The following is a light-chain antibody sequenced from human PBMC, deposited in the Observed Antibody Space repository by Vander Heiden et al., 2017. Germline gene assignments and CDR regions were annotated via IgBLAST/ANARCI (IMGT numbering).Light chain of an antibody. V-gene: IGKV1-33*01. J-gene: IGKJ4*01. CDR3: QQYDNLPPDT. CDR1: QDISNY. CDR2: DAS. Sequence: DIQMTQSPSSLSASVGDRVTITCQASQDISNYLNWYQQKPGKAPKLLIYDASNLETGVPSRFSGSGYGTDFTFTISSRQPEDIATYYCQQYDNLPPDTFGGGTKVEIK.